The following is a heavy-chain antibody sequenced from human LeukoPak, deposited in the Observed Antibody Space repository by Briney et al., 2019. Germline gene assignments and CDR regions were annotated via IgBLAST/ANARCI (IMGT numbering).Heavy chain of an antibody. CDR1: GYTFTDYY. D-gene: IGHD3-10*01. CDR3: ARGRSFGELGGY. CDR2: INPNNGVT. Sequence: GASVKVSCKASGYTFTDYYIHWVRQAPGRGLEWMGWINPNNGVTNYAQKFQGRVSMTRDTSISTAYMELSRLRSDDTAVYFCARGRSFGELGGYWGQGTLVIVSS. V-gene: IGHV1-2*02. J-gene: IGHJ4*02.